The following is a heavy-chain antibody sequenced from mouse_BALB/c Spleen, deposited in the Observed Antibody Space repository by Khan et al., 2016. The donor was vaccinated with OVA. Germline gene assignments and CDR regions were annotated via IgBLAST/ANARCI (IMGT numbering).Heavy chain of an antibody. D-gene: IGHD2-14*01. CDR1: GYTFTSNT. V-gene: IGHV1-4*01. CDR2: INPRSGNT. Sequence: VQLQESGAELARPGASVRMSCKASGYTFTSNTMHWIKQRPGQGLEWIGYINPRSGNTNYNQNFKDKATLTADKSSSTAYMQLSSLTSEDSAVYYCARRTTGYTMDSWGQGTSVTVSS. CDR3: ARRTTGYTMDS. J-gene: IGHJ4*01.